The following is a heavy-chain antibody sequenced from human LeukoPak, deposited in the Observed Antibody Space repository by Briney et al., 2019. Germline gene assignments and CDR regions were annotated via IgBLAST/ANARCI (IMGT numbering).Heavy chain of an antibody. D-gene: IGHD3-10*01. CDR1: GASISSSSYY. Sequence: SETLSLTCTVSGASISSSSYYWGWIRQPPGKGLEWIGSIYYSGSTYYNPSLKSRVTISVDTSKNQFSLKLSSVTAADTAVYYCARLGRGATGMDVWGQGTTVTVSS. J-gene: IGHJ6*02. CDR2: IYYSGST. V-gene: IGHV4-39*01. CDR3: ARLGRGATGMDV.